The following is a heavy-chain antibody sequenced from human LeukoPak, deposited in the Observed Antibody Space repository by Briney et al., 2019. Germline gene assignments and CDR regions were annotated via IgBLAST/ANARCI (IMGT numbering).Heavy chain of an antibody. CDR3: AKDPLGSGSYYPHWYFDL. V-gene: IGHV3-23*01. Sequence: GGSLRLSCAASGFTFSSYDISWVRQAPGKGLEWVSAISGSGGSTYYADSVKGRFTISRDKSKSTLYLQMNSLRAEDTAVYYCAKDPLGSGSYYPHWYFDLWGRGTLVTVSS. J-gene: IGHJ2*01. CDR2: ISGSGGST. D-gene: IGHD1-26*01. CDR1: GFTFSSYD.